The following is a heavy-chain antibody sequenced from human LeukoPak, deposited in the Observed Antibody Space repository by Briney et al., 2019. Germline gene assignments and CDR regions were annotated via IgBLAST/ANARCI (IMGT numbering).Heavy chain of an antibody. CDR3: AGDGAYRSGYDLYAFDI. CDR2: IRYDGSNK. CDR1: GFTFIDYG. V-gene: IGHV3-30*02. D-gene: IGHD5-12*01. Sequence: PGGSLRLSCAASGFTFIDYGIHWVRQAPGKGLEWVAFIRYDGSNKYYADSVKGRFTISRDNSKNTLYLQMNSLRAEDTAVYYCAGDGAYRSGYDLYAFDIWGQGTMVTVSS. J-gene: IGHJ3*02.